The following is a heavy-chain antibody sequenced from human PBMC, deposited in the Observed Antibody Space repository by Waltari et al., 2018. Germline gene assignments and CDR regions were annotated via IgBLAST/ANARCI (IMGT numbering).Heavy chain of an antibody. V-gene: IGHV1-2*02. CDR2: INPNPGGT. CDR3: AKRGGARGAFDI. Sequence: QVQLVQSGAEVKKPGASVKVSCRASGYTFTGYYRHWVRQAPGQGLQWMEWINPNPGGTNYAQNFQGRVTMTRDTSITTAYMELTGLRSDDTAMYVCAKRGGARGAFDIWGQGTMVTVSS. D-gene: IGHD3-10*01. CDR1: GYTFTGYY. J-gene: IGHJ3*02.